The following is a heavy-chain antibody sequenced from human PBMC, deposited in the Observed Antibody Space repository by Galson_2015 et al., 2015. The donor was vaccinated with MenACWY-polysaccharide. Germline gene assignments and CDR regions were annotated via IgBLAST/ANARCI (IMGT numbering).Heavy chain of an antibody. V-gene: IGHV3-74*01. D-gene: IGHD2-21*02. J-gene: IGHJ3*01. CDR3: ARDPHCGAGCSIHDAFDV. CDR1: GFTFSSYW. CDR2: IKTDGSST. Sequence: SLRLSCAASGFTFSSYWMHWGRQAPGEGLVWVSRIKTDGSSTSYADSVKGRFTDSRDNAKNTVYLQMNSLRVEDTAVYYCARDPHCGAGCSIHDAFDVWGQGTKVTVSS.